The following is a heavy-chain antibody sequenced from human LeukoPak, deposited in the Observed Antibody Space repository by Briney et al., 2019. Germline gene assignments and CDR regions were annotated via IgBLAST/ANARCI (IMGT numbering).Heavy chain of an antibody. CDR2: ISAYNGNT. V-gene: IGHV1-18*01. CDR1: GYTFTSYG. J-gene: IGHJ6*02. CDR3: ASGVFTVTTPYYYYGMDV. D-gene: IGHD4-17*01. Sequence: ASVKVSCKASGYTFTSYGISWVRQAPGQGLEWMGWISAYNGNTNYAQKLQGRVTMTTDTSTSTAYMELRSLRSDDTAVYYCASGVFTVTTPYYYYGMDVWGQGTTVTVSS.